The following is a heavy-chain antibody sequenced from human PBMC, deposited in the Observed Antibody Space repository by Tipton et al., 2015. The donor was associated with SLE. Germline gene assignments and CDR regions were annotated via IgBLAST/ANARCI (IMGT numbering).Heavy chain of an antibody. J-gene: IGHJ4*02. Sequence: TLSLTCAVSGDSVSNEFYSWGWVRQPPGKGLEWIGEINHSGNTNYNPSLKSRVTISVDTSKNQFSLKLSSVTAADTAVYYCACRIAARRSSLIPFDYWGQGTLVTVSS. CDR3: ACRIAARRSSLIPFDY. CDR2: INHSGNT. D-gene: IGHD6-6*01. CDR1: GDSVSNEFYS. V-gene: IGHV4-34*01.